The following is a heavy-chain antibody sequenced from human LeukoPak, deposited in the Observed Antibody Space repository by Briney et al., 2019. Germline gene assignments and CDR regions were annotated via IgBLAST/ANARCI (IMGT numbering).Heavy chain of an antibody. CDR1: GYTFTSYD. D-gene: IGHD6-19*01. J-gene: IGHJ4*02. CDR3: ARGPYGAVAGTFGDLDY. V-gene: IGHV1-8*01. Sequence: ASVKVSCKASGYTFTSYDINWVRQATGQWLEWMGWMNPNSGNTGYAQKFQGRVTMTRNTSISTAYMELSSLRSEDTAVYYCARGPYGAVAGTFGDLDYWGQGTLVTVSS. CDR2: MNPNSGNT.